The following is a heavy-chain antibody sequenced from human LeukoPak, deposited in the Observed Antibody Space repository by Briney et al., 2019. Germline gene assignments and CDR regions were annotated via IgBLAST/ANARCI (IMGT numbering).Heavy chain of an antibody. CDR3: ARDPLTTVTAVDY. J-gene: IGHJ4*02. CDR2: IYHSGST. V-gene: IGHV4-38-2*02. D-gene: IGHD4-17*01. CDR1: GYSISSGYY. Sequence: PSETLSLTCTVSGYSISSGYYWGWTRQPPGKGLEWIGSIYHSGSTYYNPSLKSRVTISVDTSKNQFSLKLSSVTAADTAVYYCARDPLTTVTAVDYWGQGTLVTVSS.